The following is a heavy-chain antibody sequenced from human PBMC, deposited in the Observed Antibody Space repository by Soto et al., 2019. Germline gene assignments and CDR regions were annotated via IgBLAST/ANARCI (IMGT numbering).Heavy chain of an antibody. V-gene: IGHV4-39*01. CDR3: ARQGFLEWLLNWFDP. D-gene: IGHD3-3*01. CDR2: IYYSGST. CDR1: GGSISSSSYY. Sequence: QLQLQESGPGLVKPSETLSLTCTVSGGSISSSSYYWGWIRQPPGKGLEWIGSIYYSGSTYYNPSLQSRVTISVDTSKNQFSLKLSSVTAADTAVYYCARQGFLEWLLNWFDPWGQGTLVTVSS. J-gene: IGHJ5*02.